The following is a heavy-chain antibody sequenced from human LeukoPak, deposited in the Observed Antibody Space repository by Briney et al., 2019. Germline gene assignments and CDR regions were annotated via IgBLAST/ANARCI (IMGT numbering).Heavy chain of an antibody. V-gene: IGHV1-46*01. Sequence: ASVKVSCKASGYTFTSYGISWVRQAPGQGLEWMGIINPSGGSTSYAQKFQGRVTMTRDMSTSTVYMELSSLRSEDTAVYYCARSTVLYYYYYMGVWGKGTTVTISS. D-gene: IGHD4-17*01. CDR2: INPSGGST. CDR3: ARSTVLYYYYYMGV. CDR1: GYTFTSYG. J-gene: IGHJ6*03.